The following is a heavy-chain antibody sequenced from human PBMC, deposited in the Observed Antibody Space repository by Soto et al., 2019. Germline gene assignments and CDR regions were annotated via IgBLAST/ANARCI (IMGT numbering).Heavy chain of an antibody. V-gene: IGHV3-30*18. CDR1: GFTFSSYG. Sequence: QVQLVESGGGVVQPGRSLRLSCAATGFTFSSYGMHWVRQAPGKGLEWVAVMSFDGTYKYYADSVKGRFTISRDNSKNTLYLQMNSLRAADTAVYSCAKGPLGPMVRGVMGYFDYWGQGTLVTVSS. CDR3: AKGPLGPMVRGVMGYFDY. J-gene: IGHJ4*02. D-gene: IGHD3-10*01. CDR2: MSFDGTYK.